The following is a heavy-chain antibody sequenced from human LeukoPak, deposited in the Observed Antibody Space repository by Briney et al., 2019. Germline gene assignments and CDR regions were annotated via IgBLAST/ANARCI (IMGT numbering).Heavy chain of an antibody. CDR3: ARDRRHSVDY. CDR2: IWYDGSNK. V-gene: IGHV3-33*08. Sequence: TGGSLRLSCAASGFTFSSYAMSWVRQAPGKGLEWVAVIWYDGSNKYYADSVKGRFTISRDNSKNTLYLQMNSLRAEDTAVYYCARDRRHSVDYWGQGTLVTVSS. J-gene: IGHJ4*02. CDR1: GFTFSSYA. D-gene: IGHD6-6*01.